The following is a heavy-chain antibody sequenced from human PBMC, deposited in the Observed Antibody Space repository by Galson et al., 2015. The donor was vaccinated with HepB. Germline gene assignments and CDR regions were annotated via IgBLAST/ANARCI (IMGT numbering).Heavy chain of an antibody. CDR3: ARGDYGGNPSGDAGAAFDI. Sequence: SLRLSCAASGFTFSTYGMNWVRQAPGKGLEWVAIIWYDGSNKYYADSVKGRFTISRDNSKNTLYLQMNSLRAEDTAVYYCARGDYGGNPSGDAGAAFDIWGQGTKVTVSS. CDR1: GFTFSTYG. D-gene: IGHD4-23*01. CDR2: IWYDGSNK. V-gene: IGHV3-33*01. J-gene: IGHJ3*02.